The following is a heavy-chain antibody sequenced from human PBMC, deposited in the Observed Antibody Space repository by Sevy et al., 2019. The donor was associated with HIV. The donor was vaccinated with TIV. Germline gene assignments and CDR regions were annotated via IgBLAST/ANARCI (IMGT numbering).Heavy chain of an antibody. D-gene: IGHD3-22*01. CDR3: ARFHPEHSSGYYGGAFDI. CDR2: IIPIFSTA. CDR1: GGTFSSYA. J-gene: IGHJ3*02. Sequence: ASVKVSCKASGGTFSSYAISWVRQAPGQGLEWMEGIIPIFSTANYAQKFQGRVTITADESTSTAYMELSSLRSEDTAVYYCARFHPEHSSGYYGGAFDIWGQGTMVTVSS. V-gene: IGHV1-69*13.